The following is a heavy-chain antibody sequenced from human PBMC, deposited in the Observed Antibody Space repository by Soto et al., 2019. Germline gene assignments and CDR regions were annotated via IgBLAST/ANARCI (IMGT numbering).Heavy chain of an antibody. CDR1: GYSFTSYW. V-gene: IGHV5-51*01. J-gene: IGHJ3*02. CDR2: IYPGDSDT. Sequence: LGESLKISCKGSGYSFTSYWIGWVRQMPGKGLEWMGIIYPGDSDTRYSPSFQGQVTISADKSISTAYLQWSSLKASDTAMYYCAIAQTYYDFWSGYSDAFDIWGQGTMVTVSS. CDR3: AIAQTYYDFWSGYSDAFDI. D-gene: IGHD3-3*01.